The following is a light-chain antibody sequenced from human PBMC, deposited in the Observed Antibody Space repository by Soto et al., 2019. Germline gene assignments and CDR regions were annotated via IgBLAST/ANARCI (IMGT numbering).Light chain of an antibody. V-gene: IGKV1-5*01. CDR1: QSISSW. Sequence: DIQMTQSPSTLSASVGDRVTITCRASQSISSWLAWYQQKPGKAPKLLIYDASSLESGVPSRFSGSGSGTEFTLTISRLQSEDYAVYYCHQYNNWPPWTFGQGTKVDIK. J-gene: IGKJ1*01. CDR2: DAS. CDR3: HQYNNWPPWT.